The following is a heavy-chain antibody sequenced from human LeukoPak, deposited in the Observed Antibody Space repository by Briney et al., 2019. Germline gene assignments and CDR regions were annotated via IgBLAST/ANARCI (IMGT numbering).Heavy chain of an antibody. J-gene: IGHJ4*02. CDR2: IWLDGSNK. D-gene: IGHD4-17*01. Sequence: GGSLRLSCAASGFTFNNYGMHWVRQAPGKGLEWVAFIWLDGSNKYYADSVEGRFTISRDTSENTLYLQMNSLRVEDTAVYYCARDIYGDMDYWGQGTLVTVSS. CDR1: GFTFNNYG. CDR3: ARDIYGDMDY. V-gene: IGHV3-33*08.